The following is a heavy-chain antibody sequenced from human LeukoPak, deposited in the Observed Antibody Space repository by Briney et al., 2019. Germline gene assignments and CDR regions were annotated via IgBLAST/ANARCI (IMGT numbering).Heavy chain of an antibody. V-gene: IGHV4-59*01. Sequence: PSETLSLTCTVSGGSISSYYWSWIRQPPGKGLEWIGYIYYSESTNYNPSLKSRVTISVDTSKNQFSLKLSSVTAADTAVYYCARTAKEAVDVWGQGTTVTVSS. CDR3: ARTAKEAVDV. CDR1: GGSISSYY. CDR2: IYYSEST. J-gene: IGHJ6*02.